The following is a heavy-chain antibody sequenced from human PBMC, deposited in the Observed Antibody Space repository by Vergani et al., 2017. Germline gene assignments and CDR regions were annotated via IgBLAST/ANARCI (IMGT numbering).Heavy chain of an antibody. CDR3: AKVPHCSSTSCYGRWFDP. Sequence: EVQLLESGGGLVQPGGSLRLSCAASGFTFSSYAMSWVRQAPGEGLEWVSAIRGSGGSTYYADTVKGRFTLSRDNSKNTLYLQMNSLRAEDTAVYYCAKVPHCSSTSCYGRWFDPWGQGTLVTVSS. CDR1: GFTFSSYA. V-gene: IGHV3-23*01. J-gene: IGHJ5*02. D-gene: IGHD2-2*01. CDR2: IRGSGGST.